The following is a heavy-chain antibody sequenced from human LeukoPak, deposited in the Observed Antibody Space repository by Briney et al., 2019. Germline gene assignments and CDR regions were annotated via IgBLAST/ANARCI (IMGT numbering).Heavy chain of an antibody. CDR3: ARDQTYGDYWYFDL. CDR1: GFIFSSYW. J-gene: IGHJ2*01. V-gene: IGHV3-74*01. D-gene: IGHD4-17*01. Sequence: GGSLRLSCAASGFIFSSYWMHWVRHVPGKGLVWVSRIKSDGSSTTYADSVKGRFTISRDNAKSTLYLQMNSLRAEDTAVYYCARDQTYGDYWYFDLWGRGTLVTVSS. CDR2: IKSDGSST.